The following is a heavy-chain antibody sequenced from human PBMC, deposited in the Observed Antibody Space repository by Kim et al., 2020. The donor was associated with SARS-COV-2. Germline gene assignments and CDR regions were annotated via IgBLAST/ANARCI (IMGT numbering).Heavy chain of an antibody. Sequence: GGSLRLSCVASGFSFSSYNMIWVRQAPGKGLEWVSSISEDNREIYYADSVRGRFTVSRDNAENSLYLQMSSLRAGDTAIYYCATYMWAARHFDYWGQGALVTVSS. V-gene: IGHV3-21*01. CDR2: ISEDNREI. D-gene: IGHD1-26*01. CDR1: GFSFSSYN. J-gene: IGHJ4*02. CDR3: ATYMWAARHFDY.